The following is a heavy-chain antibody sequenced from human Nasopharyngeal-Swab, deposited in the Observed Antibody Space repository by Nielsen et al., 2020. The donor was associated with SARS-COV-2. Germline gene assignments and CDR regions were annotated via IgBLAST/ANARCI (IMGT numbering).Heavy chain of an antibody. Sequence: GESLKISCAASGFAFSTYAMSWVRQAPGKGLEWVSALSANGGRTYYADSVKGRFTISRDNSKNTLHLQMNTLRAEDTAVYYCAKDRAWGLDYWGQGTLVTVSS. D-gene: IGHD1-26*01. CDR1: GFAFSTYA. J-gene: IGHJ4*02. CDR3: AKDRAWGLDY. CDR2: LSANGGRT. V-gene: IGHV3-23*01.